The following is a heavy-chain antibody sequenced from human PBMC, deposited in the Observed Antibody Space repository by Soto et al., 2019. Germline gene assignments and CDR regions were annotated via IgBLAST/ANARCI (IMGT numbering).Heavy chain of an antibody. CDR1: GDSVSSNSAA. CDR3: ARVAQSSSSYYYYYYMDV. J-gene: IGHJ6*03. D-gene: IGHD6-6*01. V-gene: IGHV6-1*01. CDR2: TYYRSKWYN. Sequence: SQTLSLTCAISGDSVSSNSAAWNWIRQSPSRGLEWLGRTYYRSKWYNDYAVSVKSRITINPDTSKNQFSLQLNSVTPEDTAVYYCARVAQSSSSYYYYYYMDVWGKGTTVTVSS.